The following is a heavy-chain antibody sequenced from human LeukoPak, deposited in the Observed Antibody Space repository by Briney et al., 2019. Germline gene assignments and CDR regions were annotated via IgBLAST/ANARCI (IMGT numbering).Heavy chain of an antibody. CDR1: GGSFSGYY. CDR2: INHSGST. D-gene: IGHD2-2*02. J-gene: IGHJ5*02. V-gene: IGHV4-34*01. Sequence: SETLSLTCAVYGGSFSGYYWSWIRQPPGKGLEWIGEINHSGSTNYNPSLKSRVTISVDTSKNQFSLKLSSVTAADTAVYYCARGAEDIVVVPAAIRIFSSNWFEPWGQGTMVSVSS. CDR3: ARGAEDIVVVPAAIRIFSSNWFEP.